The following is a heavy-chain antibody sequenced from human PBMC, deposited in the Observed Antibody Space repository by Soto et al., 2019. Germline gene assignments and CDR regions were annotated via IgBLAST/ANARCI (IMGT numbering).Heavy chain of an antibody. V-gene: IGHV4-30-2*01. CDR3: ARVPSP. CDR2: IYHSGST. CDR1: GDSISRGGYS. J-gene: IGHJ5*02. Sequence: SETLSLTCSVSGDSISRGGYSWSWIRQPPGKGLEWIAYIYHSGSTDYNPSLKSRVTISVDRSKNQLSLKLSSVTAADTAVYYCARVPSPWGQGTLVTVS.